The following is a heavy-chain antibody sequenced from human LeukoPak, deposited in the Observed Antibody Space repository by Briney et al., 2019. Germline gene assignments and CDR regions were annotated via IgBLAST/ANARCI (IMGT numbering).Heavy chain of an antibody. CDR2: IYWNDDK. Sequence: GSGPTLVKPTQTLTLTCTFSGFSLSTSGVGVGWIRQPPGKALEWLALIYWNDDKRYSPSLKSRLTITKDTSKNRVVLTMTNMDPVDTATYYCAHSPRVRGVIGPKAYYFDYWGQGTLVTVSS. CDR3: AHSPRVRGVIGPKAYYFDY. CDR1: GFSLSTSGVG. D-gene: IGHD3-10*01. J-gene: IGHJ4*02. V-gene: IGHV2-5*01.